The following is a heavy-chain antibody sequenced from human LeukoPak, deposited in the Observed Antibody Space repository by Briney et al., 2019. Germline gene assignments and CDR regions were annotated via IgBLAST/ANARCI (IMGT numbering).Heavy chain of an antibody. CDR3: ATPRGLHLRDYYYYMDV. J-gene: IGHJ6*03. CDR2: INTNTGNP. Sequence: GASVKVSCKTSGYTFTSYAMNWVRQAPGQGLEWMGWINTNTGNPTYAQGFTGRFVFSLDTSVSTAYLQISSLKAEDTAVYYCATPRGLHLRDYYYYMDVWGKGTTVTVSS. D-gene: IGHD5-24*01. CDR1: GYTFTSYA. V-gene: IGHV7-4-1*02.